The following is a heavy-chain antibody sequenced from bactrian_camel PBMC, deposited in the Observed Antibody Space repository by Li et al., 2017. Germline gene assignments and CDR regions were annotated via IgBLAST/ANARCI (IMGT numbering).Heavy chain of an antibody. J-gene: IGHJ4*01. V-gene: IGHV3-2*01. D-gene: IGHD4*01. CDR1: GPSYQRIC. CDR2: IYSRSTNT. CDR3: AADYDRGTIATMWWDREYEYDY. Sequence: QLVESGGGSVQPGGSLRLSCATSGPSYQRICMAWFRQAPGKEREGVAVIYSRSTNTHYADSVKGRFTISKDKNTLLLQMNSLKPEDAATYYCAADYDRGTIATMWWDREYEYDYWGQGTQVTVS.